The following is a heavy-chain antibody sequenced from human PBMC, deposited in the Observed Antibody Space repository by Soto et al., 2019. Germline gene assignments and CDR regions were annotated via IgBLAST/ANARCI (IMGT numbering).Heavy chain of an antibody. Sequence: ASVKVSCKASGYTFTSYYMHWVRQAPGQGLEWMGIINPSGGSTSYAQKFQGRVTMTRDTSTSTVYMELSSLRSEDTAVYYCAREIAARLYYYHGMDVWGQGTTVTVSS. CDR2: INPSGGST. D-gene: IGHD6-6*01. CDR1: GYTFTSYY. CDR3: AREIAARLYYYHGMDV. V-gene: IGHV1-46*01. J-gene: IGHJ6*02.